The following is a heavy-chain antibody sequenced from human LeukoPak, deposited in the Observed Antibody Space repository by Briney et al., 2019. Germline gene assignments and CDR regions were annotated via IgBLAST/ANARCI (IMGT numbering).Heavy chain of an antibody. V-gene: IGHV3-9*01. CDR2: ISWNSGSI. CDR1: GFTFDDYA. D-gene: IGHD6-19*01. J-gene: IGHJ4*02. CDR3: AKSAGNYFDY. Sequence: GGSLRLSCAASGFTFDDYAMHWVRQAPGKGLEWVSGISWNSGSIGYADSVKGRFTISRDNAKNSLYLQMNSLRAEDTALYYCAKSAGNYFDYWGQGTLATVSS.